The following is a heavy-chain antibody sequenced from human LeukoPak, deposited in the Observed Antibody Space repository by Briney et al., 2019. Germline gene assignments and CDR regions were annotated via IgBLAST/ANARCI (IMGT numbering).Heavy chain of an antibody. CDR3: ARDSTWRLDY. CDR2: IKEDGSVK. Sequence: GGSLRLSCTASGFTFSSHWMTWVRQPPGKGLEWVANIKEDGSVKYYVDSVKGRFTISRDNTKNALYLQMNSLRADDTAVYFCARDSTWRLDYWGQGTLITVSS. J-gene: IGHJ4*02. D-gene: IGHD5-12*01. V-gene: IGHV3-7*03. CDR1: GFTFSSHW.